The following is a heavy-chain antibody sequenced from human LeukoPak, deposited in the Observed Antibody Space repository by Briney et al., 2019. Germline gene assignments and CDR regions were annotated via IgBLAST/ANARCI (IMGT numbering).Heavy chain of an antibody. V-gene: IGHV4-39*01. J-gene: IGHJ4*02. CDR3: ASRYSSGWYDFDY. D-gene: IGHD6-19*01. Sequence: SETLSLTCTVSGGSISSSSYYWGWIRQPPGKGLEWIGSIYYSGSTYYNPSLKSRVTISVDTSKNQFPLKLSSVTAADTAVYYCASRYSSGWYDFDYWGQGTLVTVSS. CDR1: GGSISSSSYY. CDR2: IYYSGST.